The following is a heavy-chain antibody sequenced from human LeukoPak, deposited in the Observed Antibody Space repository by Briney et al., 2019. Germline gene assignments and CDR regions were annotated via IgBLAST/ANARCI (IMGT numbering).Heavy chain of an antibody. V-gene: IGHV1-46*01. D-gene: IGHD2-15*01. CDR2: INPSRGNT. CDR3: ARGVLRYGHYGMDV. Sequence: ASVKVSCKASGYISSSDYIHWVRQAPGQGLEWMGTINPSRGNTGYAQKFQGRVTITADESTSTAYMELSSLRSEDTAVYYCARGVLRYGHYGMDVWGQGTTVTVSS. CDR1: GYISSSDY. J-gene: IGHJ6*02.